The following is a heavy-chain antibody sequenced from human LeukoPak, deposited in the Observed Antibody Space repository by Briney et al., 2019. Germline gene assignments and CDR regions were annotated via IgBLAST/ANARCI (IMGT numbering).Heavy chain of an antibody. V-gene: IGHV1-69*13. CDR3: ARVSQNDFWSGYYYDY. J-gene: IGHJ4*02. CDR2: IIPIFGTA. Sequence: ASVKVSCKASGGTFSSYAISWVRQAPGQGLEWMGGIIPIFGTANYAQKFQGRVTITADESTSTAYMELSNLRSEDTAVYYCARVSQNDFWSGYYYDYWGQGTLVTVSS. CDR1: GGTFSSYA. D-gene: IGHD3-3*01.